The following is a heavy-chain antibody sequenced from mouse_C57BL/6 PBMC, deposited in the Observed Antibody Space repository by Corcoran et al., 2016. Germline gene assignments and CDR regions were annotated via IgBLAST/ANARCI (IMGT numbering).Heavy chain of an antibody. CDR1: GYTFTDYY. J-gene: IGHJ4*01. V-gene: IGHV1-26*01. CDR2: INPNNVGT. D-gene: IGHD2-9*01. CDR3: ARTSYGYDGYYYAMDY. Sequence: EVQLQQSGPELVKPGASVKISCKASGYTFTDYYMNWVKQSHGKSLEWIGDINPNNVGTSYNQKFKGKATLTVDKSSSTAHMELRSLTSEDSAVYYCARTSYGYDGYYYAMDYWGQGTSVTVSS.